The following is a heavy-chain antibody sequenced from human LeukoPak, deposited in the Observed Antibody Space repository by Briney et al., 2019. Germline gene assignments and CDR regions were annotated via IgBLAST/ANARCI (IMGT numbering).Heavy chain of an antibody. CDR1: GFTFSSYA. D-gene: IGHD3-16*01. CDR2: ISYDGSNK. Sequence: WGSLRLSCAASGFTFSSYAMHWVRQAPGKGLEWVAVISYDGSNKYYADSVKGRFTISRDNSKNTLYLQMNSLRAEDTAVYYCAREAYDYVWGSYGFDYWGQETLVTVSS. CDR3: AREAYDYVWGSYGFDY. J-gene: IGHJ4*02. V-gene: IGHV3-30-3*01.